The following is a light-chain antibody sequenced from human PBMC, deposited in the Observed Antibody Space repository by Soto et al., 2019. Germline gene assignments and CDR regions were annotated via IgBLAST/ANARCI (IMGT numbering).Light chain of an antibody. CDR1: QGISNY. CDR2: AAF. V-gene: IGKV1-27*01. CDR3: QKYNCAPFT. Sequence: DIPMTQSPSSLSASVGDSVTITCRASQGISNYLAWYQQKPGKPPKLLIYAAFTLQPGVPSRFSGFGSGTDFTLTISSLQPEDVATYYCQKYNCAPFTFGPGTKVDIK. J-gene: IGKJ3*01.